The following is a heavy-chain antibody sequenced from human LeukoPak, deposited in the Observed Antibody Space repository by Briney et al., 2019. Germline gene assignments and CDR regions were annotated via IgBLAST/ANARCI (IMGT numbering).Heavy chain of an antibody. D-gene: IGHD6-25*01. J-gene: IGHJ1*01. CDR2: IRSETDGGTT. CDR3: TTAAFH. CDR1: GFIFSNAW. V-gene: IGHV3-15*01. Sequence: GGSLRLSCAASGFIFSNAWMSWVRQAPGKGLEWVGHIRSETDGGTTDYAAPVKGRFTVSRDDSKNTLYLQMNSLKTEDTAVYYCTTAAFHWGQGTLVTVSS.